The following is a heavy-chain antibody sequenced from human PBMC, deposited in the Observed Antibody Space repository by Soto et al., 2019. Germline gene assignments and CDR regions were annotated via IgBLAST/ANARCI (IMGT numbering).Heavy chain of an antibody. V-gene: IGHV4-59*01. D-gene: IGHD2-15*01. CDR2: IYFSGST. CDR3: ARVMSGGFYYYGLDV. CDR1: GVPFISYY. J-gene: IGHJ6*02. Sequence: QVQLQESGPGLVKPSETLSLTCSVSGVPFISYYWSWIRQPPGKGLEWIGYIYFSGSTNYNPSLQSRVTISVDTSKNQFSLRLSSVTAADTAVYYCARVMSGGFYYYGLDVWGQGTTVTVSS.